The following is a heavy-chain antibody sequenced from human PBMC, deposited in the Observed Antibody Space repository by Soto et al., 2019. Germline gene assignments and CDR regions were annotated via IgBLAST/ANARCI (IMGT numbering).Heavy chain of an antibody. D-gene: IGHD6-13*01. CDR2: ISGSGFKK. J-gene: IGHJ4*02. V-gene: IGHV3-23*01. CDR3: AKSFSSNWYDYFNY. CDR1: GFIFENFG. Sequence: PGGSLRLSCAASGFIFENFGMSWVRQAPGKGLEWISSISGSGFKKYYADSVKGRFTISRDNSKSTVYLELNNLSAEDTALYYCAKSFSSNWYDYFNYWGQGTLVTAPQ.